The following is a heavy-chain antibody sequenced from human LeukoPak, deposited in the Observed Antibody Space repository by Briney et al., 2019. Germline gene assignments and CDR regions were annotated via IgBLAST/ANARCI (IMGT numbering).Heavy chain of an antibody. D-gene: IGHD3-10*01. CDR2: ISGSGGST. J-gene: IGHJ4*02. Sequence: GGSLRLSCAASGFTFSSYAMSWVRQAPGKGLEWVSAISGSGGSTYYADSVKGRFTISRDTSRNTLHLQMSSLRAEDTASYYCAKGPAQTGYYFDYWGQGTLVTVSS. CDR1: GFTFSSYA. V-gene: IGHV3-23*01. CDR3: AKGPAQTGYYFDY.